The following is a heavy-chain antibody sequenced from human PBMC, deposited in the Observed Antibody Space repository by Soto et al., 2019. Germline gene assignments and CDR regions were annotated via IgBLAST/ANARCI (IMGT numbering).Heavy chain of an antibody. Sequence: ASVKVSCKASGYTFTSYGISWVRQAPGQGLEWMGWISAYNGNTNYAQKLQGRVTMTTDTSTSTAYMELRSLRSDDTAVYYCARGLSSYCGGDCYSSWFDPWGQGTLVTVSS. J-gene: IGHJ5*02. CDR3: ARGLSSYCGGDCYSSWFDP. CDR1: GYTFTSYG. V-gene: IGHV1-18*01. CDR2: ISAYNGNT. D-gene: IGHD2-21*02.